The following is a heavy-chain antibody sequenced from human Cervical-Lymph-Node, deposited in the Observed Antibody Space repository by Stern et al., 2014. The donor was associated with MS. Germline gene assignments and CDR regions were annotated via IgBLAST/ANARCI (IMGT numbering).Heavy chain of an antibody. V-gene: IGHV1-69*01. CDR3: ARGDTMVRGVITPDYYGMDV. D-gene: IGHD3-10*01. CDR2: IIPILGTA. CDR1: GGTFSSYA. Sequence: DQLVESGAEVKKPGSSVKVSCKASGGTFSSYAISWVRQAPGQGLEWMGGIIPILGTANYAQKFQGRVTITADESTSTAYMELSSLRSEDTAVYYCARGDTMVRGVITPDYYGMDVWGQGTTVTVAS. J-gene: IGHJ6*02.